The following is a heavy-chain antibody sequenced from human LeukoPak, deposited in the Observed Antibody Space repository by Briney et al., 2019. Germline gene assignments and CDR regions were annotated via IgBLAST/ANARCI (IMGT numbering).Heavy chain of an antibody. D-gene: IGHD6-6*01. Sequence: ASVKVSCKVSGYTLTELSMHWVRQTPGKGLEWMGGFDPEDGETIYAQKFQGRVTMTEDTSTDTAYMELSSLRSEDTAVYYCATEQSIAARPPYFDYWGQGTLVTVSS. CDR3: ATEQSIAARPPYFDY. J-gene: IGHJ4*02. V-gene: IGHV1-24*01. CDR1: GYTLTELS. CDR2: FDPEDGET.